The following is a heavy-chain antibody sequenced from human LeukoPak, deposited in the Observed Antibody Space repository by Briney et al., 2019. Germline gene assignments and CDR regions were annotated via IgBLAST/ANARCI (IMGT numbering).Heavy chain of an antibody. D-gene: IGHD4-17*01. CDR3: ARDQNGDYDY. CDR1: GGSISSYY. V-gene: IGHV4-59*01. J-gene: IGHJ4*02. CDR2: IYYSGST. Sequence: SETLSLTCTVSGGSISSYYWSWIRQPPGKGLEWIGYIYYSGSTNYNPSLKSRVTISVDTSKNQFSLKLSSVTAADTAVYYCARDQNGDYDYWGQGTLVTVSS.